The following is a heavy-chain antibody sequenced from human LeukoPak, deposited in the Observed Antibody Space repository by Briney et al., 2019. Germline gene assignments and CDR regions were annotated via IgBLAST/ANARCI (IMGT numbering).Heavy chain of an antibody. V-gene: IGHV4-59*12. Sequence: SETLSLTCTVSGGSISTYYWSWMRQTPEKGLEWIGYIYYSGITNNNPSLNSRVTISVDTSKNQFSLKLSSVTAADTAVYYCARGRGDSSNWGQGTLVTVSS. D-gene: IGHD3-10*01. J-gene: IGHJ4*02. CDR3: ARGRGDSSN. CDR1: GGSISTYY. CDR2: IYYSGIT.